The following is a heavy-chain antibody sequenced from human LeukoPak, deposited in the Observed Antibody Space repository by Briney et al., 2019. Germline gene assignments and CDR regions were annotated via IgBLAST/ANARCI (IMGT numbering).Heavy chain of an antibody. D-gene: IGHD1-26*01. J-gene: IGHJ4*02. CDR1: GFTFSSYS. Sequence: GGSLRLSCAASGFTFSSYSMNWVRQAPGKGLEWVSSISSSSSYIYYADSVEGRFTISRDNAKNSLYLQMNSLRAEDTAVYYCASKGVYSGRSFDYWGQGTLVTVSS. V-gene: IGHV3-21*01. CDR3: ASKGVYSGRSFDY. CDR2: ISSSSSYI.